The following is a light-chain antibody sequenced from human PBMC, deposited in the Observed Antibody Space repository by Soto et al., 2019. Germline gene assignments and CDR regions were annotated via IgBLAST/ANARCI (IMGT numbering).Light chain of an antibody. CDR2: QVS. Sequence: QSALTQPASVSGSLGQSITISCTGTSSDVGGFNYVSWHQQHPGKAPKVIIYQVSYRPSGVSSRFSGSKSGNTASLTISGLQAEDEADYYCSSYTSTSNPYVFGTGTKLTVL. CDR3: SSYTSTSNPYV. V-gene: IGLV2-14*01. J-gene: IGLJ1*01. CDR1: SSDVGGFNY.